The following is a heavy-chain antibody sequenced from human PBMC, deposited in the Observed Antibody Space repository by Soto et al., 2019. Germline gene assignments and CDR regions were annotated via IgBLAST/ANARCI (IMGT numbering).Heavy chain of an antibody. J-gene: IGHJ6*02. D-gene: IGHD2-2*01. CDR3: ARSQGSSTSLEIYYYYYYGMDV. V-gene: IGHV1-69*01. CDR1: GGTFGSYA. Sequence: QVQLVQSGAEVKKPGSSVKVSCKASGGTFGSYAISWVRQAPGQGLEWMGGIIPIPGTANYAQKFQGRVTIAADESTNTAYMELSSLRSEDTAVYSCARSQGSSTSLEIYYYYYYGMDVWGQGTRVTVSS. CDR2: IIPIPGTA.